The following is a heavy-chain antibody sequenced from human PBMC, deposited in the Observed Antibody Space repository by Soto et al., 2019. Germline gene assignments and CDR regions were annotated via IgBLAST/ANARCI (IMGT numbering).Heavy chain of an antibody. CDR2: ISYDGSNK. D-gene: IGHD5-18*01. CDR3: AKDTPAMDLLFDY. CDR1: GFTFSSYG. J-gene: IGHJ4*02. Sequence: PGGSLRLSCAASGFTFSSYGMHWVRQAPGKGLEWVAVISYDGSNKYYADSVKGRFTISRDNSKNTLYLQMNSLRAEDTAVYYCAKDTPAMDLLFDYWGQGTLVTVSS. V-gene: IGHV3-30*18.